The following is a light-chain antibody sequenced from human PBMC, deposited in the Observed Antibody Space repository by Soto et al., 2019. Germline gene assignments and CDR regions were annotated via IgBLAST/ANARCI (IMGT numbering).Light chain of an antibody. J-gene: IGKJ5*01. CDR2: WAS. Sequence: DIVLTQSPDSLAVSLVERATINCQSSQRVLYSVNNKNYLGCFQQKPGQPPKLLIYWASSRQTGNPDRFSVSGSGTDFTLTIRSLPAEDVALYYCQQYYAVQFTFVQGTRLAIK. CDR3: QQYYAVQFT. V-gene: IGKV4-1*01. CDR1: QRVLYSVNNKNY.